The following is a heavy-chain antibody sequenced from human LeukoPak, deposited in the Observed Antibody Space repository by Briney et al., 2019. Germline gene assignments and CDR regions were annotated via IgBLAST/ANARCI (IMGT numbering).Heavy chain of an antibody. J-gene: IGHJ4*02. V-gene: IGHV3-30*02. CDR3: AKLGLSPLRGVTQKGNNPLDY. CDR2: IRDDGSNR. Sequence: GGSLRLSCAASGCLISSWGMHWVRLAGSRVEWWVAFIRDDGSNRYYADCVKGLLTISRDNPKNALYLQMNSLRAEDTDVYYCAKLGLSPLRGVTQKGNNPLDYWGQGTLVTVSS. D-gene: IGHD3-10*01. CDR1: GCLISSWG.